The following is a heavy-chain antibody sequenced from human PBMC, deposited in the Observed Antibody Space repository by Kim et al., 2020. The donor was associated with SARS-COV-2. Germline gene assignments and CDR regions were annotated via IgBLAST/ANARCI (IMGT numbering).Heavy chain of an antibody. V-gene: IGHV3-23*01. Sequence: GGSLRLSCAASGFTFSSYAMSWVRQAPGKGLEWVSAISGSGGSTYYADSVKGRFTISRDNSKNTLYLQMNSLRAEDRAVYYCAKDRAVTMIVVVITTSDAFDIWGQGTMVTVSS. CDR2: ISGSGGST. CDR1: GFTFSSYA. J-gene: IGHJ3*02. CDR3: AKDRAVTMIVVVITTSDAFDI. D-gene: IGHD3-22*01.